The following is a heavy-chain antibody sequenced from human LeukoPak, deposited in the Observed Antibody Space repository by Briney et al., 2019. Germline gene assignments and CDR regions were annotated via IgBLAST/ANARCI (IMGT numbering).Heavy chain of an antibody. CDR1: GYTFTASF. CDR2: INPNSGGT. V-gene: IGHV1-2*06. CDR3: AINMATAMAHDY. Sequence: ASVKVSCKASGYTFTASFIHWVRQALGQGLEWMGRINPNSGGTNYPQNPQGKVTLTRDTSISTAYLELSRLTSDDTAVYYCAINMATAMAHDYWGQGTLVTVPS. D-gene: IGHD5-18*01. J-gene: IGHJ4*02.